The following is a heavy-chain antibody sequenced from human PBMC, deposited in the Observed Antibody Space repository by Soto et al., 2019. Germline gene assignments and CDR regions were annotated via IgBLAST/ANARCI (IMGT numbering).Heavy chain of an antibody. Sequence: GGSLRLSCAASGFTFSSYDMHWVRQATGKGLEWVSAIGTAGDTYYPGSVKGRFTISRENAKNSLYLQMNSLRAGDTAVYYCARHGGSGSYYYYYGMDVWGQGTTVTVSS. J-gene: IGHJ6*02. V-gene: IGHV3-13*01. CDR3: ARHGGSGSYYYYYGMDV. CDR1: GFTFSSYD. CDR2: IGTAGDT. D-gene: IGHD3-10*01.